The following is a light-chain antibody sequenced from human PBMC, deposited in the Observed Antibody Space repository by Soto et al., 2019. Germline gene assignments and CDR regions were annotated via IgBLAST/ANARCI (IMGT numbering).Light chain of an antibody. Sequence: SYELTQTPSVSVAPGQTARVTCGGNNIGSKSVQWYQQKPGQAPVLVVFDDGDRPSGIPERFSGSNSGNTATLTISGVEAGDEADYYCQVWDSSSDHPVFGTGTKLTVL. J-gene: IGLJ1*01. CDR3: QVWDSSSDHPV. CDR1: NIGSKS. CDR2: DDG. V-gene: IGLV3-21*02.